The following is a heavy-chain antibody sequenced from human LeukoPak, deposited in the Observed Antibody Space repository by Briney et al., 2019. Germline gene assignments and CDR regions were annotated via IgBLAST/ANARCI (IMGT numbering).Heavy chain of an antibody. Sequence: GGSLRLSCAASGFTFSSYSMNWVRQAPGKGLEWVSAISGSGGSTYYADSVKGRFTISRDNAKNSLYLQMNSLRAEDTAVYYCARHNRGYSGYDYSDYWGQGTLVTVSS. CDR1: GFTFSSYS. CDR3: ARHNRGYSGYDYSDY. D-gene: IGHD5-12*01. J-gene: IGHJ4*02. CDR2: ISGSGGST. V-gene: IGHV3-21*01.